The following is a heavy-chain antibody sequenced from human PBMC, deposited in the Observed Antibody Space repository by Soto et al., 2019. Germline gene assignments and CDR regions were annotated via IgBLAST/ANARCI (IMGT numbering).Heavy chain of an antibody. V-gene: IGHV1-69*02. CDR2: VNPIVGMS. CDR1: GGTFNSYT. Sequence: QVRLVQSGAEVKKPGSSVKVSCTASGGTFNSYTINWVRQAPGQRLEWVGRVNPIVGMSSSASKFQVRVTMTSDQSTSKAYMGLTALTSEDPGVYYCATRYGAGSSHFDAWGQGTLVTVSS. J-gene: IGHJ4*02. CDR3: ATRYGAGSSHFDA. D-gene: IGHD3-10*01.